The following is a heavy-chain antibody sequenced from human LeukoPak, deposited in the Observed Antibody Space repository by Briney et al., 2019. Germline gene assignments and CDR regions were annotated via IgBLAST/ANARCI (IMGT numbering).Heavy chain of an antibody. D-gene: IGHD3-22*01. CDR2: INPNSGGT. Sequence: ASVKVSCKASGYTFTGYYMHWVRQAPGQGLEWMGWINPNSGGTNYAQKFQGRVTMTRDTSISTAYMELSRLRSDDTAVYYCAREVTMIVVVINGWFDPWGQGTLVTVSS. CDR1: GYTFTGYY. J-gene: IGHJ5*02. V-gene: IGHV1-2*02. CDR3: AREVTMIVVVINGWFDP.